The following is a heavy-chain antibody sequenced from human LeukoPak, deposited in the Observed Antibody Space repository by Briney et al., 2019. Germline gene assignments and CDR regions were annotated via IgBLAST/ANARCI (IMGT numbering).Heavy chain of an antibody. D-gene: IGHD6-13*01. J-gene: IGHJ4*02. CDR2: ISPSGGNR. CDR1: GFIFGGYT. Sequence: GGSLRLSCVGSGFIFGGYTMNWVRQAPGKGLEWLSYISPSGGNRFYADSVKGRFTISRDNAKNSVFLQMNDLRAGDTALYYCARDRSWYDYWGQGTLVTVSS. CDR3: ARDRSWYDY. V-gene: IGHV3-48*04.